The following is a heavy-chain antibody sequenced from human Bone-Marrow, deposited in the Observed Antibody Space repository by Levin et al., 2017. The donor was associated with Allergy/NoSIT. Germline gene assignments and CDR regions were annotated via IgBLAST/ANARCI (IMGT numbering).Heavy chain of an antibody. CDR1: GFTFSNHG. D-gene: IGHD3-10*01. Sequence: PTGGSLRLSCTASGFTFSNHGMNWVRQAPGKGLEWVALIWYDGSKEYYIDSAKGRFTISKDNSKNTLYLQMNSLRAEDTAVYYCARERGDSGSLLNNDYWGQGTLVIVSS. CDR2: IWYDGSKE. V-gene: IGHV3-33*01. J-gene: IGHJ4*02. CDR3: ARERGDSGSLLNNDY.